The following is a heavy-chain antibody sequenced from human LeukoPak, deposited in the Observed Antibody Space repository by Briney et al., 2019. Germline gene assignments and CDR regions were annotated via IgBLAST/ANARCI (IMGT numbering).Heavy chain of an antibody. CDR2: ISYDGSNK. V-gene: IGHV3-30*04. D-gene: IGHD5-24*01. CDR3: ARDRDGYNYIWDY. J-gene: IGHJ4*02. Sequence: PGGSLRLSCAASGFTFSSYAMHWVRQAPGKGLEWVAVISYDGSNKYYADSVKGRFTISRDNSKNTLYLQMNSLRAEDTAVYYCARDRDGYNYIWDYWGQGTLVTVSS. CDR1: GFTFSSYA.